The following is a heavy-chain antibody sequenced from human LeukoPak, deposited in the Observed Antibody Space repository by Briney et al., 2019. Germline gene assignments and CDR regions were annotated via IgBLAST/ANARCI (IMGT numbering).Heavy chain of an antibody. CDR3: ARRVVVPAAHYDYYYYMDV. D-gene: IGHD2-2*01. CDR1: GYSLTSYW. V-gene: IGHV5-51*01. Sequence: GESLKISCKGSGYSLTSYWIGWVRQMPGKGLEWMGIIYPGDSDTRYSPSFQGQVTISADKSISTAYLQWSSLKASDTAMCYCARRVVVPAAHYDYYYYMDVWGKGTTVTVSS. CDR2: IYPGDSDT. J-gene: IGHJ6*03.